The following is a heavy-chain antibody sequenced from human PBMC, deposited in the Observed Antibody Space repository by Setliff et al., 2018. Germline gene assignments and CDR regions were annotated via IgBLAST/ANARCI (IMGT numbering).Heavy chain of an antibody. D-gene: IGHD1-26*01. CDR1: GGSISDNGYF. CDR2: IYFGGNT. CDR3: ARDASASDGRNAFDI. V-gene: IGHV4-39*07. J-gene: IGHJ3*02. Sequence: SETLSLTCTVPGGSISDNGYFWGWVRQPPGKGLEWIGNIYFGGNTYFNPSFKSRVTMSIDTSNSQFSLKLSSVTAADTPIYYCARDASASDGRNAFDIWGQGTMVTVSS.